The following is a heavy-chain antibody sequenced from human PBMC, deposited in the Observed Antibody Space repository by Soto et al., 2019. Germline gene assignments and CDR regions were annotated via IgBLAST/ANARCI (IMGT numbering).Heavy chain of an antibody. CDR1: GFTFSRYG. Sequence: QVQLVESGGGVVQPERSLRLSCAASGFTFSRYGMHWVRQTPGKGLEWVAVISDNASDKYYGDSVKGRFTISRDNSKNTLELQMNSLRAEDTAAYCCARDPFGQTYPVVYDYWGQGTLVTVSS. CDR2: ISDNASDK. J-gene: IGHJ4*02. CDR3: ARDPFGQTYPVVYDY. V-gene: IGHV3-30*03. D-gene: IGHD3-3*01.